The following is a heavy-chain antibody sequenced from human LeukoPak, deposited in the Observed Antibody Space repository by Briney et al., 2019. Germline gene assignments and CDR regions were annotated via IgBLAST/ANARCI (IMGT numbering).Heavy chain of an antibody. V-gene: IGHV3-30*02. CDR2: ICFDGGNK. CDR3: AKDGPKKPSPYYYYYYMEV. CDR1: LFTLSGYG. Sequence: GGALRLSPAASLFTLSGYGMHSGREAPCKGRGWVAFICFDGGNKYYADSVKGGFTISRDNSKNTLYLPMNRLRAEDTAVYYCAKDGPKKPSPYYYYYYMEVWGKGTTVTISS. J-gene: IGHJ6*03.